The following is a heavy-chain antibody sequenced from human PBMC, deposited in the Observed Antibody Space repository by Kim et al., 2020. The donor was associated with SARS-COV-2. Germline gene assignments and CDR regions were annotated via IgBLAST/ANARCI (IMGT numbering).Heavy chain of an antibody. CDR3: ARDLIPAAGHDYYYYGM. Sequence: GGSLRLSCAASGFTFSSYAMHWVRQAPGKGLEWVAVISYDGSNKYYADSVKGRFTISRDNSKNTLHLQMNSMRAEDTAVYYCARDLIPAAGHDYYYYGM. D-gene: IGHD6-13*01. V-gene: IGHV3-30*04. CDR1: GFTFSSYA. CDR2: ISYDGSNK. J-gene: IGHJ6*01.